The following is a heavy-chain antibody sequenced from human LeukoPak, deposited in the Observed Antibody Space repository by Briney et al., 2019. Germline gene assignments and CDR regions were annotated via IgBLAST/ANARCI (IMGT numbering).Heavy chain of an antibody. Sequence: SETLSLTCTVSGGSISSSSYYWGWIRQPPGKGLEWIGSIYYSGSTYYNPSLKSRVTISVDTSKNQFSLKLSSVTAADTAVYYCARAGGATGKTNWFDPWGQGTLVTVSS. V-gene: IGHV4-39*07. CDR3: ARAGGATGKTNWFDP. J-gene: IGHJ5*02. CDR2: IYYSGST. CDR1: GGSISSSSYY. D-gene: IGHD1/OR15-1a*01.